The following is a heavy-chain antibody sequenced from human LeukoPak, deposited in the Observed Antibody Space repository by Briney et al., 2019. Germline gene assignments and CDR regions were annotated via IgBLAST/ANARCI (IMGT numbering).Heavy chain of an antibody. CDR3: ARAYCSGGSCYPAWFDP. Sequence: GASVKVSCKASGYTFTGYYMHWVRQAPGQGLEWMGRINPNSGGTNYAQKFQGRVTMTRDTSISTAYMELSRLRSDDTAVYYCARAYCSGGSCYPAWFDPWGQGTLVIVSS. D-gene: IGHD2-15*01. J-gene: IGHJ5*02. CDR1: GYTFTGYY. V-gene: IGHV1-2*06. CDR2: INPNSGGT.